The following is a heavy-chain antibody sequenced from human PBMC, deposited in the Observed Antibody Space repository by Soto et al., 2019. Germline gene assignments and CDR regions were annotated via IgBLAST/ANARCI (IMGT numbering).Heavy chain of an antibody. V-gene: IGHV1-2*02. D-gene: IGHD6-13*01. J-gene: IGHJ4*02. Sequence: ASVKVSCKASGYTFTGYYMHWVRQATGQGLEWMGWINPNSGDTDYAQKFQGRVTMTRNTSISTAYMELSSLRSEDTAVYYCARSSVAAPGTLGNRGPGTLVTVSS. CDR1: GYTFTGYY. CDR3: ARSSVAAPGTLGN. CDR2: INPNSGDT.